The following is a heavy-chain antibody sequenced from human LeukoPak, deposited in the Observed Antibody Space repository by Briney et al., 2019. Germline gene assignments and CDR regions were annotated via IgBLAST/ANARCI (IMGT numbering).Heavy chain of an antibody. Sequence: ASVKVSCKASGYTFTGYYMHWVRQAPGQGLEWMGRINPNSGGKNYAQKFQGRVTMTRDTSISTAYMELSRLRSDDTAVYYCARDPVYSSSWGGNDYWGQGTLVTVSS. D-gene: IGHD6-13*01. J-gene: IGHJ4*02. V-gene: IGHV1-2*06. CDR3: ARDPVYSSSWGGNDY. CDR1: GYTFTGYY. CDR2: INPNSGGK.